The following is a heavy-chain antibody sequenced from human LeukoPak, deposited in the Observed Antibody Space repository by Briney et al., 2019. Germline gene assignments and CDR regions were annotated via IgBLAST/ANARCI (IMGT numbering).Heavy chain of an antibody. J-gene: IGHJ4*02. CDR3: VKVAASGWSWYYFDY. D-gene: IGHD6-19*01. V-gene: IGHV3-64D*06. CDR1: GFTFSNFA. CDR2: ISSSGGTT. Sequence: GRSLRLSCSASGFTFSNFALHWVRQAPGKGLEYVSAISSSGGTTYYADSMEGRFTISRDNSKNTLYLQMSSLRTDDTAVYYCVKVAASGWSWYYFDYWGQGTLVTVSS.